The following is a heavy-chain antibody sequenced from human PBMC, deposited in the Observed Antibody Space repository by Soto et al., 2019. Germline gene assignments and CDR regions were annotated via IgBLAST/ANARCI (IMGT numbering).Heavy chain of an antibody. CDR1: GFSLNITGMG. D-gene: IGHD3-16*02. CDR3: AHSTIWGSYRSPFHS. Sequence: QITLKESGPRLVKPTQTLTLTCAFSGFSLNITGMGVGWIRQPPGKALEWLALIYWDDDRRYSPSLKSRLTISRATSKAQVVLTMTNMDPVDTATYYCAHSTIWGSYRSPFHSWGQGTLVTVSS. J-gene: IGHJ4*02. CDR2: IYWDDDR. V-gene: IGHV2-5*02.